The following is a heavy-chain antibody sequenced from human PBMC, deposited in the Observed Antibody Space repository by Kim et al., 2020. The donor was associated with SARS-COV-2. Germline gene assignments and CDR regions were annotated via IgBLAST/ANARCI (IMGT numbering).Heavy chain of an antibody. J-gene: IGHJ4*02. V-gene: IGHV4-61*01. CDR2: IYYSGST. CDR3: ARDGDDAPFDY. CDR1: GGSVSSGSYY. D-gene: IGHD2-21*02. Sequence: SETLSLTCTVSGGSVSSGSYYWSWIRQPPGKGLEWIGYIYYSGSTNYNPSLKSRVTISVDTSKNQFSLKLSSVTAADTAVYYCARDGDDAPFDYWGQGTLVTVSS.